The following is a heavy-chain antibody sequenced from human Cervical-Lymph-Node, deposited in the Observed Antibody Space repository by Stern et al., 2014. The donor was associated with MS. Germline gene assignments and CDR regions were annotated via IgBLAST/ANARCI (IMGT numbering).Heavy chain of an antibody. CDR1: GGSISSYY. Sequence: VQLEESGPGLVKPSETLSLTCTVSGGSISSYYWSWIRQPPGKGLEWIGYIYYSGSTNYNPSLKSRVTISVDTSKNQFSLKLSSVTAADTAVYYCARDHRIAARRYYYYGMDVWGQGTTVTVSS. CDR3: ARDHRIAARRYYYYGMDV. CDR2: IYYSGST. V-gene: IGHV4-59*01. J-gene: IGHJ6*02. D-gene: IGHD6-6*01.